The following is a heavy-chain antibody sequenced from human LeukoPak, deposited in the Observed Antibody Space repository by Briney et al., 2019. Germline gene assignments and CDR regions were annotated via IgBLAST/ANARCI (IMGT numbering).Heavy chain of an antibody. J-gene: IGHJ3*02. CDR1: GYTFTGYY. CDR3: ARESGSSWRHDAFDI. D-gene: IGHD6-13*01. Sequence: ASVKVSCKASGYTFTGYYMHWVRQAPGQGLEWMGWINPNSGGTNYAQKFQGRVTMTRDTSISTAYMELSRLRSDDTAVYYCARESGSSWRHDAFDIWGQGTMVTVSS. V-gene: IGHV1-2*02. CDR2: INPNSGGT.